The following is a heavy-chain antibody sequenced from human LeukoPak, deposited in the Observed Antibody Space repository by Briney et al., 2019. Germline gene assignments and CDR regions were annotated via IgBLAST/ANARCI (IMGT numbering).Heavy chain of an antibody. Sequence: GGPLKLPFQAFGFPFNSLSMNWVAKAPGTGLEWVSAVSGSGGSTYYAGSVKGRFTISRDNSKNTLYLQMNSLRADDTAVYYCAKDRVRYSCTTFDYWGQGTLVTVSS. J-gene: IGHJ4*02. CDR1: GFPFNSLS. CDR2: VSGSGGST. CDR3: AKDRVRYSCTTFDY. D-gene: IGHD3-9*01. V-gene: IGHV3-23*01.